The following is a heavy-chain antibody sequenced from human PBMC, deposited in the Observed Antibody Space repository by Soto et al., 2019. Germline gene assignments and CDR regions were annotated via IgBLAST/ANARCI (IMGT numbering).Heavy chain of an antibody. J-gene: IGHJ4*02. CDR1: GYTFTGQY. V-gene: IGHV1-2*02. D-gene: IGHD2-8*01. CDR3: ARDRGYCINGLCYSRLDY. Sequence: ASVKVSCKASGYTFTGQYIHWVRQAPGQGLEWMGWINPNSGGTNYAQMFQGSVTMTRDTSISTAYMELSSLRSDDTAVYYRARDRGYCINGLCYSRLDYWGQGTLVTVSS. CDR2: INPNSGGT.